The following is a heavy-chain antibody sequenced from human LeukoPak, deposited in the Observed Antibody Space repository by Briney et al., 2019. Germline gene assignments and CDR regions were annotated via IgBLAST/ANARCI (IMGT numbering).Heavy chain of an antibody. J-gene: IGHJ4*02. Sequence: SQTLSLTCAISGDSVSSNSSAWNWISQSPSGGLEWPGRTYYRSKWYTDYAVSVEGRATIHPDTTKNQFSLQLNSVTPEDTAVYYCARGPGGFDSWGQGALVTVSS. CDR3: ARGPGGFDS. V-gene: IGHV6-1*01. CDR2: TYYRSKWYT. D-gene: IGHD3-10*01. CDR1: GDSVSSNSSA.